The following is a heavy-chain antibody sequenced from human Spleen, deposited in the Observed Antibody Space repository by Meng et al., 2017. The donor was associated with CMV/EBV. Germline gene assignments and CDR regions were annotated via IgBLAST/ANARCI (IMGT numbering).Heavy chain of an antibody. CDR1: GYTCSNYD. D-gene: IGHD2-21*01. Sequence: SGYTCSNYDINWVRQAPGQGLEWMGWMNPNSGNSGYAQKFQGRVTMTRTTSINTAYMELSSLRSEDTAVYYCARGPLRAPRPYFFDSWGQGSLVTVSS. CDR3: ARGPLRAPRPYFFDS. V-gene: IGHV1-8*01. J-gene: IGHJ4*02. CDR2: MNPNSGNS.